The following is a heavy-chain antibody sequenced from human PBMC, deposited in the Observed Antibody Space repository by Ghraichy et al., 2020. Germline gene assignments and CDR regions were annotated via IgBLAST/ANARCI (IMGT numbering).Heavy chain of an antibody. V-gene: IGHV1-2*02. Sequence: ASVKVSCKASGYTFTGYYMHWVRQAPGQGLEWMGWINPNSGGTNYAQKFQGRVTMTRDTSISTAYMELSRLRSNDTAVYYCARIAVAGANMNWFDPWGQGTLVTVSS. CDR3: ARIAVAGANMNWFDP. D-gene: IGHD6-19*01. CDR1: GYTFTGYY. CDR2: INPNSGGT. J-gene: IGHJ5*02.